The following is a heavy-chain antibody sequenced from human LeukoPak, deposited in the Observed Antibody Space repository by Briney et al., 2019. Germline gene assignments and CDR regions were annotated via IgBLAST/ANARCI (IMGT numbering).Heavy chain of an antibody. J-gene: IGHJ4*02. CDR2: INPGGGST. D-gene: IGHD5-18*01. Sequence: ASVKVSCKASGYTFTHYYIHWVRQAPGQGLEWMGIINPGGGSTTYAQKFQGRVALTRDTSTSTVYMELSSLRSEDTAVYYCARSPYTYGSLFYLDYWGQGTLVTVSS. CDR1: GYTFTHYY. CDR3: ARSPYTYGSLFYLDY. V-gene: IGHV1-46*01.